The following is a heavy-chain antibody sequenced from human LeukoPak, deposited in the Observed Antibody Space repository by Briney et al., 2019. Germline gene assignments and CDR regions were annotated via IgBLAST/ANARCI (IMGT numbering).Heavy chain of an antibody. Sequence: GGTLRLSCAASGFTFSIYGMSWVRQAPGKGLEWVANIKQDGSEKYYVDSVKGRFTISRDNAKNSLDLQMNNLRDEDTAIYYCTKAGVVGAKAGFDNWGQGTLVTVSS. CDR2: IKQDGSEK. V-gene: IGHV3-7*01. CDR1: GFTFSIYG. CDR3: TKAGVVGAKAGFDN. J-gene: IGHJ4*02. D-gene: IGHD1-26*01.